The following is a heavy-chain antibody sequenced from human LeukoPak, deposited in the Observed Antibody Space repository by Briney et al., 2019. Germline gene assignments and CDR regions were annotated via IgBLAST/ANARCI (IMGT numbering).Heavy chain of an antibody. V-gene: IGHV4-34*01. CDR2: INHSGST. J-gene: IGHJ6*02. CDR3: ARASVVITRFYGMDV. CDR1: GGSFSGYY. Sequence: SETLSLTCAVYGGSFSGYYWSWIRQPPGKGLEWIGEINHSGSTNYNPSLKSRVTISVDTSKNQFSLKLSSVTAADTAVYYCARASVVITRFYGMDVWGQGTTVTVSS. D-gene: IGHD3-22*01.